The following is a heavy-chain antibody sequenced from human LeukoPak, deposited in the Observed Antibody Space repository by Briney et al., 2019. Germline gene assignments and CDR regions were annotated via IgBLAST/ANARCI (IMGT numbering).Heavy chain of an antibody. Sequence: GGSLRLSSAASGFTFSSYAMSWVRQAPGKGLEWVSAISGSGGSTYYADSVKGRFTISRDNSKNTLYLQMNSLRAEDTAVYYCAKDLVVELGTCCLDYWGQGTLVTVSS. CDR2: ISGSGGST. CDR1: GFTFSSYA. V-gene: IGHV3-23*01. D-gene: IGHD1-7*01. J-gene: IGHJ4*02. CDR3: AKDLVVELGTCCLDY.